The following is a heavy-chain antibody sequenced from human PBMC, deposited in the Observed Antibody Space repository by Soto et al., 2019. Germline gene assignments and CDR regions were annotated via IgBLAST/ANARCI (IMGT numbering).Heavy chain of an antibody. CDR2: ILRIFSTA. CDR1: GGTFSSYA. Sequence: SVKVSCKASGGTFSSYAISWVRQAPGQGLEWMGGILRIFSTANYAQKFQGRVTITADESTTTAYMELSSLRSEDTAVYSCARESAIPRMDVWGRGTRVTVSS. J-gene: IGHJ6*02. D-gene: IGHD2-2*02. V-gene: IGHV1-69*13. CDR3: ARESAIPRMDV.